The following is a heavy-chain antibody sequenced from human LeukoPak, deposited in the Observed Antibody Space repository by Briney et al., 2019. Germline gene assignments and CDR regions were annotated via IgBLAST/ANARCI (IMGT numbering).Heavy chain of an antibody. D-gene: IGHD6-19*01. CDR2: IKQDGSEK. CDR1: GFTFSSYW. V-gene: IGHV3-7*01. Sequence: GGSLRLSCAASGFTFSSYWMSWVRQAPGKGLEWVANIKQDGSEKYYVDSVKGRFTISRDNAKNSLYLQMNSLRAEDTAVYYCAKVLQWLDDAFDIWGQGTMVTVSS. J-gene: IGHJ3*02. CDR3: AKVLQWLDDAFDI.